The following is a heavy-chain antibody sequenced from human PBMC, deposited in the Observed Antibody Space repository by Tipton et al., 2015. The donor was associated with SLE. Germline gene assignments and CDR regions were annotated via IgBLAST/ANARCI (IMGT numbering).Heavy chain of an antibody. CDR2: ISRDGSNT. D-gene: IGHD3-9*01. CDR1: GFTFSSHW. J-gene: IGHJ4*02. V-gene: IGHV3-74*01. Sequence: GSLRLSCAASGFTFSSHWMYWVRQAPGKGLVWVSRISRDGSNTYYADSVEGRFTISRDNAQNIVYLQMRSLTRDDTALYFCVKSRDYYDILTGFFDQWGQGALVTVSS. CDR3: VKSRDYYDILTGFFDQ.